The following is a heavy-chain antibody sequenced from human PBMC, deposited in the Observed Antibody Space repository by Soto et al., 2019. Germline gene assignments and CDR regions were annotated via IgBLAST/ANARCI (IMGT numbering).Heavy chain of an antibody. CDR3: ARLEGLATISYYFDY. J-gene: IGHJ4*02. D-gene: IGHD3-9*01. V-gene: IGHV4-39*01. Sequence: QLQLQESGPGLVKPSETLSLTCSVSGDSINSDNYYWGWIHQPPGKGLEWIGSIYYRGNTYYNPSLKTRVTISLDKSKSQFSLKLNSVTAADSAVYFCARLEGLATISYYFDYWGQGTLVTVSS. CDR1: GDSINSDNYY. CDR2: IYYRGNT.